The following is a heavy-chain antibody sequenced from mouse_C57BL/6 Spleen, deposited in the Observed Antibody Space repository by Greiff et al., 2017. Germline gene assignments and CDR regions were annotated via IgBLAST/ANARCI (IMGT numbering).Heavy chain of an antibody. V-gene: IGHV1-64*01. CDR2: IHPNSGST. Sequence: QVQLQQPGAELVKPGASVTLSCKASGYIFTSYWMHWVKQRPGQGLEWIGLIHPNSGSTNYNEKFKSKATLTVDKSYSTAYMQLSSLTSEDSAVYYCARPSTVGAMDYWGQGTSVTVSS. J-gene: IGHJ4*01. CDR3: ARPSTVGAMDY. D-gene: IGHD1-1*01. CDR1: GYIFTSYW.